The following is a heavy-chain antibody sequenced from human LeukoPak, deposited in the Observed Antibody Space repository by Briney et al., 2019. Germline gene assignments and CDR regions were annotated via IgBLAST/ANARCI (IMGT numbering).Heavy chain of an antibody. V-gene: IGHV4-38-2*02. CDR3: ARGRSYYDCSGYYSRRYYMDV. D-gene: IGHD3-22*01. CDR2: IHHSGTT. Sequence: SETLSLTCTVSGFSIRSGFYWGWIRQSPGKGLEWIGNIHHSGTTYYNPSLQSRVTISVDTSKNQFSLKMSSVTAADTAVYYCARGRSYYDCSGYYSRRYYMDVWGKGTTVTVSS. CDR1: GFSIRSGFY. J-gene: IGHJ6*03.